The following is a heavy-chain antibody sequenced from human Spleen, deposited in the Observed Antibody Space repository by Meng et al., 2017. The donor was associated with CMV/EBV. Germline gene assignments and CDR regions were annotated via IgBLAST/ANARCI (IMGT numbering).Heavy chain of an antibody. J-gene: IGHJ4*02. CDR1: GFSVNDKY. CDR2: IYRGDNT. V-gene: IGHV3-66*01. D-gene: IGHD3-10*01. CDR3: TGDSQLHPNLDY. Sequence: EVQFVGSGGGLVQPGGSLRLSCATSGFSVNDKYMSWVRQPPGKGLEWVSIIYRGDNTYYADSVKGRFTVSRDNSKNTMYLQMNSLRVEDTAVYYCTGDSQLHPNLDYWGQGTLVTVSS.